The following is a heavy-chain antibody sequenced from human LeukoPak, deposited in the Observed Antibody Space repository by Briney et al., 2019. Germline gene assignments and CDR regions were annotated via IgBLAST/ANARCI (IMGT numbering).Heavy chain of an antibody. Sequence: GGSLRLSCAASGFTFSSYSMNWVRQAPGKGLEWVSYISSSSSTIYYADSVKGRFTISRDNAKNSLYLQMNSLRDEDTAGYYCEKERAQEVVFDIGAKGTMATVSS. D-gene: IGHD2-15*01. J-gene: IGHJ3*02. CDR1: GFTFSSYS. CDR2: ISSSSSTI. V-gene: IGHV3-48*02. CDR3: EKERAQEVVFDI.